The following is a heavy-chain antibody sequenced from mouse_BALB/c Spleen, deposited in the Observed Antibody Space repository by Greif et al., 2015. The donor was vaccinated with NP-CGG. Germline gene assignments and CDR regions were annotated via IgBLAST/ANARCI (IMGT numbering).Heavy chain of an antibody. CDR2: ISNLAYSI. J-gene: IGHJ1*01. D-gene: IGHD1-1*01. CDR1: GFTFSDYG. CDR3: ARDYYGSSYWYFDV. Sequence: EVQLQESGGGLVQPGGSRKLSCAASGFTFSDYGMAWVRQAPGKGPEWVAFISNLAYSIYYADTVTGRFTTSRENAKNTLYLEMSSLRSEDTAMYYCARDYYGSSYWYFDVWGAGTTVTVSS. V-gene: IGHV5-15*02.